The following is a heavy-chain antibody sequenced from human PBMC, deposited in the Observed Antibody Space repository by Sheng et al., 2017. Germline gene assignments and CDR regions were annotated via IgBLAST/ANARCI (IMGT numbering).Heavy chain of an antibody. CDR3: ARENRSWYFLDC. Sequence: QVQLQESGPGLVKPFGDPCPSHAPSLEAPSIKITGSWIRQPAGKGLEWIGRIYSNGGFSYDPSLDPSLQESSSMSVDTSRNQITLEVRSVTAADTAIYYCARENRSWYFLDCWGQGNPGHRLP. CDR1: EAPSIKIT. V-gene: IGHV4-4*07. J-gene: IGHJ4*02. CDR2: IYSNGGF. D-gene: IGHD6-13*01.